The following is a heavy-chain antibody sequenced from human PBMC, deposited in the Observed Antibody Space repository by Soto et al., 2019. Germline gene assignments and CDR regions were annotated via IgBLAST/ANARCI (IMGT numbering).Heavy chain of an antibody. V-gene: IGHV3-23*01. CDR3: AKPISGYDFLFHY. Sequence: GGSLRLSCAASGFTFSSYDMSWVRQAPGKGLEWVSAISGSGGSTYYADSVKGRFTISRDNSKNTLYLQMNSLRAEDTAVYYCAKPISGYDFLFHYWGQGTLVTVSS. CDR2: ISGSGGST. J-gene: IGHJ4*02. D-gene: IGHD5-12*01. CDR1: GFTFSSYD.